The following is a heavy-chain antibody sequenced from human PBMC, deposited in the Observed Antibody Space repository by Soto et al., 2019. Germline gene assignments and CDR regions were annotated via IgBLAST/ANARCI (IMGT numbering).Heavy chain of an antibody. V-gene: IGHV4-30-2*06. D-gene: IGHD6-13*01. CDR2: IYYPGLT. J-gene: IGHJ5*02. Sequence: QLQLQESGSGLLKPSQTLSLNCSVSGDSISSGGLSWNWLRQSPGRGLEWIGYIYYPGLTYYNPSLKSRVSMSLEPSENQVSLSLSSVTAADSAVYYCARGRRSKTATAGTGWFDPWGPGTLVTVSS. CDR1: GDSISSGGLS. CDR3: ARGRRSKTATAGTGWFDP.